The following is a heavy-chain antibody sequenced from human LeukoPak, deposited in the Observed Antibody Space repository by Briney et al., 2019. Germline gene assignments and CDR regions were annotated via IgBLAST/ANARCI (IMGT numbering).Heavy chain of an antibody. CDR3: AKEWLWAITMDV. J-gene: IGHJ6*04. Sequence: KPSETLSLTCTVSGGSISSYYWSWIRQPPGKGLEWVSYISSSGSTIYYADSVKGRFTISRDNAKNSLYLQMNSLRAEDTAVYYCAKEWLWAITMDVWGKGTTVTISS. CDR2: ISSSGSTI. CDR1: GGSISSYY. V-gene: IGHV3-11*01. D-gene: IGHD6-19*01.